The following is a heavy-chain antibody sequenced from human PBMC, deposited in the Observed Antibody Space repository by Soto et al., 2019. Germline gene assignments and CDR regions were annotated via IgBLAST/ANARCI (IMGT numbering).Heavy chain of an antibody. V-gene: IGHV1-18*01. D-gene: IGHD6-13*01. CDR1: GYTFSTYP. J-gene: IGHJ4*02. Sequence: SVKVSCKTSGYTFSTYPISWVRQAPGQGLEWVGWISTYNGKTNYGQKFQGRVTITSGTSTSTAYMDLRNLRSDDTAVYYCARDRVEAALGTFDQWGQGTLVTVSS. CDR3: ARDRVEAALGTFDQ. CDR2: ISTYNGKT.